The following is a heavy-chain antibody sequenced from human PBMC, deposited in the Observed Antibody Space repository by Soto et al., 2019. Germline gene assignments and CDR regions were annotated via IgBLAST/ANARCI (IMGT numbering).Heavy chain of an antibody. V-gene: IGHV3-74*01. CDR1: GFTFSTFW. CDR3: ARDFEY. CDR2: INSDGSST. J-gene: IGHJ4*02. Sequence: EVQLVESGGGLVQPGGSLRLSCEASGFTFSTFWMHWVRQAPGKGLVWVPRINSDGSSTNYADSVKGRVTISRDNAKNTLYLQLNSLRPEDTAVYYCARDFEYWGQGTLVTVSS.